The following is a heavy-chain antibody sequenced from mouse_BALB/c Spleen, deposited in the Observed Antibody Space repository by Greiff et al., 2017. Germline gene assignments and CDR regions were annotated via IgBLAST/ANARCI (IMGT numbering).Heavy chain of an antibody. J-gene: IGHJ2*01. CDR3: AREGYGYFDY. CDR1: GYTFTSYW. D-gene: IGHD1-1*02. V-gene: IGHV1-7*01. Sequence: QVQLQQSGAELAKPGASVKMSCKASGYTFTSYWMHWVKQRPGQGLEWIGYINPSTGYTEYNQKFKDKATLTADKSSSTAYMQLSSLTSEDSAVYYCAREGYGYFDYWGQGTTLTVSS. CDR2: INPSTGYT.